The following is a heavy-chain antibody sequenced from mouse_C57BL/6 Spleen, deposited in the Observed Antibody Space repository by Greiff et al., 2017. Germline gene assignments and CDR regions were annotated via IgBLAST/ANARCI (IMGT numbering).Heavy chain of an antibody. CDR1: GFTFSDCG. J-gene: IGHJ4*01. V-gene: IGHV5-17*01. D-gene: IGHD1-1*01. CDR2: IRSGRSTI. Sequence: EVKLMESGGGLVKPGGSLILSCAASGFTFSDCGMHWVRQAPEKGLEWVAYIRSGRSTIYYADTVKGRFTSARDNAKNTLFLQMTSLRSEDTAMYYCARRGITTVPYYAMDYWGQGTSVTVSS. CDR3: ARRGITTVPYYAMDY.